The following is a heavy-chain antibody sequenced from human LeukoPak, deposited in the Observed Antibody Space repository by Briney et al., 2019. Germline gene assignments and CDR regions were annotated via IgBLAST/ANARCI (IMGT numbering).Heavy chain of an antibody. J-gene: IGHJ5*02. V-gene: IGHV4-34*01. Sequence: PSETLPLTCAVYGGSFSGYYWSWIRQPPGKGLEWIGEINHSGSTNYNPSLKSRVTISVDTSKNQFSLKLSSVTAADTAVYYCARRREYSSSEGPNNNWFDPWGQGTLVTVSS. D-gene: IGHD6-6*01. CDR3: ARRREYSSSEGPNNNWFDP. CDR2: INHSGST. CDR1: GGSFSGYY.